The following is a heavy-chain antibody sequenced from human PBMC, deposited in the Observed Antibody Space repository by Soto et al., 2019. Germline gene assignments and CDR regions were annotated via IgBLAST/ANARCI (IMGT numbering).Heavy chain of an antibody. CDR3: ASLPYGDYHYYYYYMDV. Sequence: EVQLLESGGGLVQPGGSPRLSCAASGFTFSSYAMSWVRQAPGKGLEWVSAISGSGGSTYYADSVKGRFTISRDNSKNTLYLQMNSLRAEDTDVYYCASLPYGDYHYYYYYMDVWGKGTTVTVSS. CDR1: GFTFSSYA. J-gene: IGHJ6*03. D-gene: IGHD4-17*01. V-gene: IGHV3-23*01. CDR2: ISGSGGST.